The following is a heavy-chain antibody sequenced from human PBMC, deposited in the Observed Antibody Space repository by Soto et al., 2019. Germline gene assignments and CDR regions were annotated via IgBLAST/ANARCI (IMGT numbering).Heavy chain of an antibody. V-gene: IGHV4-30-4*01. CDR1: GGSISSGAYY. CDR2: IYHSGST. CDR3: ARGRSQGGSSFGY. D-gene: IGHD6-6*01. J-gene: IGHJ4*02. Sequence: TLSLTCTVSGGSISSGAYYWSWIRQPPGKGLEWIGYIYHSGSTYYNPSLKSRVTISIDTSKNQFSLNLSSVTAADTAVYYCARGRSQGGSSFGYWGQGTLVTVSS.